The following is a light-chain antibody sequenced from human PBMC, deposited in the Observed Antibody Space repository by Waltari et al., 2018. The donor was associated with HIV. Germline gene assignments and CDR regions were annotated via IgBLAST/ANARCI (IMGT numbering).Light chain of an antibody. Sequence: SYDLTQPPSVSVSPGQAATISCSGDELGNKDVSWYQQKPGQSPVQVMYQDSKRPSGVPERFSGSNSGNTATLTISGTQVMDEADYHCQTWDSTNVIFGGETKLTVL. CDR2: QDS. J-gene: IGLJ2*01. CDR1: ELGNKD. V-gene: IGLV3-1*01. CDR3: QTWDSTNVI.